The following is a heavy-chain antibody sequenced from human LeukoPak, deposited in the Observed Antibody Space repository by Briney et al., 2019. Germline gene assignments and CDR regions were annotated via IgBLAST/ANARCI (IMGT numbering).Heavy chain of an antibody. J-gene: IGHJ4*02. CDR1: GYTFTGYY. CDR3: ARSTWFGEYEKVFDS. V-gene: IGHV1-2*02. D-gene: IGHD3-10*01. Sequence: ASVKVSCKASGYTFTGYYMHWVRQAPGQGFEWMGWISPNSGGTNYAQKFQGRVTMTRDTSINTAYMELTRLRSDDTAMYFCARSTWFGEYEKVFDSWGQGTLVSVSS. CDR2: ISPNSGGT.